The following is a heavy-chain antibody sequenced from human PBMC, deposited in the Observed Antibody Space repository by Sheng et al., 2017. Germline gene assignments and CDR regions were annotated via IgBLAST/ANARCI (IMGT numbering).Heavy chain of an antibody. CDR2: PFMLGIS. D-gene: IGHD6-19*01. V-gene: IGHV4-4*02. CDR3: VREPVGWLAFDV. J-gene: IGHJ3*01. CDR1: VTQSSIIIG. Sequence: QVQLQESGPGLVKPSGTPVPSPVLCLVTQSSIIIGIIGSASPQERAWSGLRKPFMLGISTTIRPLKXRVTMSMDKSKNQISLTVTSVSAADTAVYYCVREPVGWLAFDVWGRGTVVSVSS.